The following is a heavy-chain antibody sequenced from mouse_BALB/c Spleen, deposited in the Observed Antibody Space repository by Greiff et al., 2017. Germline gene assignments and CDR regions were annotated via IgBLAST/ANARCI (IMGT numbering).Heavy chain of an antibody. CDR2: IRLKSNNYAT. V-gene: IGHV6-6*02. CDR3: TPYYYGDAMDY. CDR1: GFTFSNYW. J-gene: IGHJ4*01. D-gene: IGHD1-1*01. Sequence: EVKLVESGGGLVQPGGSMKLSCVASGFTFSNYWMNWVRQSPEKGLEWVAEIRLKSNNYATHYAESVKGRFTISRDDSKSSVYLQMNNLRAEDTGIYYCTPYYYGDAMDYWGQGTSVTVSS.